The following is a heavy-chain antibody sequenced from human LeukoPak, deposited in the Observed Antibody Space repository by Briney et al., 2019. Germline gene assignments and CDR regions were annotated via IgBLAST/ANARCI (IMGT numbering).Heavy chain of an antibody. CDR1: GFTFSSYW. J-gene: IGHJ4*02. CDR3: AAAYSSSYSGDY. D-gene: IGHD6-6*01. Sequence: GGSLRLSCAASGFTFSSYWMSWVRQAPGKGLEWVANIKQDGSEKYYVDSMKGRFTISRDNAKNSLYLQMNSLRAEDTAVYYCAAAYSSSYSGDYWGQGTLVTVSS. V-gene: IGHV3-7*01. CDR2: IKQDGSEK.